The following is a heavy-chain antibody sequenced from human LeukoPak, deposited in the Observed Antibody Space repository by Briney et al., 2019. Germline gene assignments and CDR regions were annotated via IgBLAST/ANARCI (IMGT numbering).Heavy chain of an antibody. CDR2: ISWNSGSI. CDR1: GFTFDDYA. D-gene: IGHD2-15*01. Sequence: GRSLRLSCAASGFTFDDYAMHWVRQAPGKGLEWVSGISWNSGSIGYADSVKGRFTISRDNGKNSLYLQMNSLRAEDTALYYCAKGGRGYCSGGSCYLDAFDIWGQGTMVTVSS. CDR3: AKGGRGYCSGGSCYLDAFDI. J-gene: IGHJ3*02. V-gene: IGHV3-9*01.